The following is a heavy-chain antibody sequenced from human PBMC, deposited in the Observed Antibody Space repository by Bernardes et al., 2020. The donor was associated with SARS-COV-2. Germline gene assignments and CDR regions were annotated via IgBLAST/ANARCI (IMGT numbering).Heavy chain of an antibody. Sequence: SETLSLTCAVYGGSFSGYYWSWIRQPPGKGLEWIGEINHSGSTNYNPSLKSRVTLSVDTSKNQFSLKLTSVTAADTAVYYCARIYCSSTSCELRPASSVDRYYYYMDVWGKGTTVTVSS. CDR2: INHSGST. CDR3: ARIYCSSTSCELRPASSVDRYYYYMDV. CDR1: GGSFSGYY. D-gene: IGHD2-2*01. V-gene: IGHV4-34*01. J-gene: IGHJ6*03.